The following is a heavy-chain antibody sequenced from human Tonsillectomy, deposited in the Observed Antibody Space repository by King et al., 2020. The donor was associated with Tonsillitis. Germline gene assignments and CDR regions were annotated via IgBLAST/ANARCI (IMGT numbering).Heavy chain of an antibody. CDR3: ARGGGLGWYFDL. Sequence: VQLQESGPGLVKPSETLSLTCTVSGGSISNHYWRWIRQSAGRVLEWIGRIDISGTTHYNPSLSSRVTMSVDSSKKQCSLRLTSVTAADTAVYYCARGGGLGWYFDLWGRGTLVTVSS. CDR2: IDISGTT. CDR1: GGSISNHY. J-gene: IGHJ2*01. V-gene: IGHV4-4*07. D-gene: IGHD3/OR15-3a*01.